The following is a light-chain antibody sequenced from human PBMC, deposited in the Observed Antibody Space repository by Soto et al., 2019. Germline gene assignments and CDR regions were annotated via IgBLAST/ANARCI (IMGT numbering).Light chain of an antibody. CDR3: QQYDNLPLT. CDR2: DAS. Sequence: DIQMTQSPSSLSASVGDRVTITCQASQDISNYLNWYQQKSGKAPKLLIYDASDSETGVPSRFSGSGSGTDFTFTINSLQPEDIATYYCQQYDNLPLTFGGGTKVDI. J-gene: IGKJ4*01. CDR1: QDISNY. V-gene: IGKV1-33*01.